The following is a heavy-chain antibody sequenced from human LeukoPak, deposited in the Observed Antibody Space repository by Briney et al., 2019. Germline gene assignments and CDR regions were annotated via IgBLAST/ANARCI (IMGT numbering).Heavy chain of an antibody. V-gene: IGHV3-7*05. CDR3: ASPLVESSGNVHFGL. CDR2: IKYDGSEK. D-gene: IGHD4-23*01. Sequence: GGSLRLSCAASGFTFSSYWMNWVRQAPGKGLEWVANIKYDGSEKSYVDSVKGRFIISRDNTKKSLYMEMNSLRAEDTAVYYCASPLVESSGNVHFGLWGRGTLVTVSS. CDR1: GFTFSSYW. J-gene: IGHJ2*01.